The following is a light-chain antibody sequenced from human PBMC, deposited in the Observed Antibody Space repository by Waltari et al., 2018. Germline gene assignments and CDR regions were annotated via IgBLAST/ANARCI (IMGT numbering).Light chain of an antibody. CDR2: AAS. Sequence: IQLTQSPSSLSASVGDRVAITCRASQGINTFLAWYQQKPGKAPKLLIYAASTSQSGVPSRFSGSGSGTDFTLTISSLQPEGFATYYCQQLHRYPMTFGRGTKVEIK. J-gene: IGKJ1*01. CDR3: QQLHRYPMT. CDR1: QGINTF. V-gene: IGKV1-9*01.